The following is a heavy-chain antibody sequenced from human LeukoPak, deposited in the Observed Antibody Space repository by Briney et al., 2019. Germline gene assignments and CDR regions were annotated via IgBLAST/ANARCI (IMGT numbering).Heavy chain of an antibody. Sequence: PGGSLRLSCAASGFTFSSYSMNWVRQAPGKGLEWVSSISSSSSYIYYADSVKGRFTISRDNAMNSLYLQMNSLRAEDTAVYYCATGGKNIAAAGTGYWGQGTLVTVSS. D-gene: IGHD6-13*01. CDR3: ATGGKNIAAAGTGY. CDR2: ISSSSSYI. V-gene: IGHV3-21*01. J-gene: IGHJ4*02. CDR1: GFTFSSYS.